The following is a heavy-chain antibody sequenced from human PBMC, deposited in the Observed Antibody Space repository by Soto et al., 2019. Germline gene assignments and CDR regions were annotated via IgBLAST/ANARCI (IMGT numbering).Heavy chain of an antibody. D-gene: IGHD5-12*01. CDR1: GFTFADYA. CDR2: ISWNSGSI. V-gene: IGHV3-9*01. Sequence: PGGSLRLSCAASGFTFADYAMHWVRQAPGKGLEWVSGISWNSGSIGYADSVKGRFTISRDNAKNSLYLQMNSLRAEDTALYYCAKCSGYDYFYYYMDVWGKGTTVTVSS. J-gene: IGHJ6*03. CDR3: AKCSGYDYFYYYMDV.